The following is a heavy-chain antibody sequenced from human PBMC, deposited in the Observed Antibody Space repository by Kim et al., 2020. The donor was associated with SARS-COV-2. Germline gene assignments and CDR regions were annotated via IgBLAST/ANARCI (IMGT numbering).Heavy chain of an antibody. CDR3: ARDHIDEYNWNYVNY. D-gene: IGHD1-20*01. CDR1: GYTFTSYA. J-gene: IGHJ4*02. Sequence: ASVKVSCKSSGYTFTSYAMNWVRQAPGQGLEWMGWINTNTGNPTYAQGFTGRFVFSLDTSVSTAYLQISSLKAEDTAVYYCARDHIDEYNWNYVNYWGQGTLVTVSS. V-gene: IGHV7-4-1*02. CDR2: INTNTGNP.